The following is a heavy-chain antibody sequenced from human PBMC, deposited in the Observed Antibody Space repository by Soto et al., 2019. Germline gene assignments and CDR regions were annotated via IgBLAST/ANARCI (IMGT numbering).Heavy chain of an antibody. D-gene: IGHD6-13*01. CDR2: IYYSGST. J-gene: IGHJ6*02. CDR3: VRRGSSRQIYHYGMDV. Sequence: SETLSLTCTVSGGSISSYYWSWIRQPPGKGLEWIGYIYYSGSTNYNPSFKSRVTISVDTSKNQFSLKLSSVTAADTAVYYCVRRGSSRQIYHYGMDVWGPGTKVTVSS. CDR1: GGSISSYY. V-gene: IGHV4-59*08.